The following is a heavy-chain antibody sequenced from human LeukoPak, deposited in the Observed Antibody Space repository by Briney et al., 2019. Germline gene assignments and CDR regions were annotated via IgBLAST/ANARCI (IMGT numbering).Heavy chain of an antibody. V-gene: IGHV4-39*07. CDR1: GGSISSGSYY. Sequence: ASETPSLTCTVSGGSISSGSYYWGWIRQPPGKGLEWIGTIYYSGSTYYNLSLTSRVTISLDTSKNQFSLNLSSVTAADTAVYYCARVSSMAAAACWGQGTLVTVSS. CDR3: ARVSSMAAAAC. D-gene: IGHD6-13*01. CDR2: IYYSGST. J-gene: IGHJ4*02.